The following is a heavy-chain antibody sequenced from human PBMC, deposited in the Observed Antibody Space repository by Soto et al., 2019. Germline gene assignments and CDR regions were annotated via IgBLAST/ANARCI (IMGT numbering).Heavy chain of an antibody. D-gene: IGHD6-19*01. Sequence: GGSLRLSCAASGFTFSSYAMHWVRQAPGKGLEWVAVISYDGSNKYYADSVKGRFTISRDNSKNTLYLQMNSLRAEDTAVYYCARDQSLAVAAGFDYWGQGTLVTVSS. CDR2: ISYDGSNK. CDR1: GFTFSSYA. CDR3: ARDQSLAVAAGFDY. J-gene: IGHJ4*02. V-gene: IGHV3-30-3*01.